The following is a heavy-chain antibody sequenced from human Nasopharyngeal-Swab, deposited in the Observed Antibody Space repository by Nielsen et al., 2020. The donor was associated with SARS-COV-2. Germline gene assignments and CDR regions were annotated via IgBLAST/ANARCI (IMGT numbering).Heavy chain of an antibody. Sequence: VRQAPGKGLEWVAVIWYDGSNKYYADSVKGRFIISRDNSKNTLYLQMNSLRAEDTAVYYCARPLAAAGTGCDYWGQGTLVTVSS. CDR2: IWYDGSNK. CDR3: ARPLAAAGTGCDY. D-gene: IGHD6-13*01. J-gene: IGHJ4*02. V-gene: IGHV3-33*01.